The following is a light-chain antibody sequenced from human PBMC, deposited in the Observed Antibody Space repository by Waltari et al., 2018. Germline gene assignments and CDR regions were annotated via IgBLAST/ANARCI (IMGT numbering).Light chain of an antibody. CDR2: DAS. CDR1: HSVNWY. CDR3: QQRRNWPLT. J-gene: IGKJ4*01. Sequence: ESVLTQYPATLSSSPGERATRSCRASHSVNWYLAWYQQRPGQAPRLLIYDASNRATGIPARFSGSGSETDFTLTISSLEPEDSAVYYCQQRRNWPLTFGGGTKVEIK. V-gene: IGKV3-11*01.